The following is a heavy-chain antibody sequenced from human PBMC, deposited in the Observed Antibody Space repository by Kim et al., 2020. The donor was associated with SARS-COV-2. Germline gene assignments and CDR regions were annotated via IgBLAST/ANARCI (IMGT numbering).Heavy chain of an antibody. J-gene: IGHJ6*02. V-gene: IGHV4-39*07. Sequence: SLKSRVTISVDTSKNQFSLKVSSVTAADTAVYYCARVSGYSSGRYYGMDVWGQGTTVTVSS. CDR3: ARVSGYSSGRYYGMDV. D-gene: IGHD6-19*01.